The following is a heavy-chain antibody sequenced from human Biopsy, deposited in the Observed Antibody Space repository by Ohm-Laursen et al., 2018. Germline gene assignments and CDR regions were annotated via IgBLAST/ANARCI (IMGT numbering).Heavy chain of an antibody. CDR2: IYNTETT. V-gene: IGHV4-34*01. CDR1: GGSFSGYY. CDR3: ARHPTGFWFDP. Sequence: TLSLTCAVDGGSFSGYYWAWLRQPPGKGLEWIGSIYNTETTFYNPSLKSRVTISVDTSTNQFSLKVSSVTAADTALYFCARHPTGFWFDPWGHGTLVTVSS. J-gene: IGHJ5*02.